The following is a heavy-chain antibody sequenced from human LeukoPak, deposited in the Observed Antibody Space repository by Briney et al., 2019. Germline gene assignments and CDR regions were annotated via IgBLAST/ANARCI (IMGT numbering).Heavy chain of an antibody. V-gene: IGHV4-59*08. CDR2: IYYAGTT. Sequence: SETLSLTCTVSGGSLSSYYWSWIRQPPGKGLEWIGYIYYAGTTNYNPSLKSRLTISVDTSKNQFSLKLSSVTAADTAVYFCARHPPVPVFQNGMDVWGQGTTVTVSS. CDR3: ARHPPVPVFQNGMDV. CDR1: GGSLSSYY. D-gene: IGHD2-2*01. J-gene: IGHJ6*02.